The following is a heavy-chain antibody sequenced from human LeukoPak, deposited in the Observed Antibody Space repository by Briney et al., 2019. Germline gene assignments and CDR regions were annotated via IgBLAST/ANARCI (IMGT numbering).Heavy chain of an antibody. D-gene: IGHD2-2*01. Sequence: SQTLSLTCTVSGGSISSGSYYWSWIRQPAGKGLEWIGRIYTSGSTNYNPSLKSRVTMSVDTSKNQFSLKLSSVTAADTAVYYCARQEGYELLFNYWGQGTLVTVFS. J-gene: IGHJ4*02. CDR3: ARQEGYELLFNY. CDR2: IYTSGST. CDR1: GGSISSGSYY. V-gene: IGHV4-61*02.